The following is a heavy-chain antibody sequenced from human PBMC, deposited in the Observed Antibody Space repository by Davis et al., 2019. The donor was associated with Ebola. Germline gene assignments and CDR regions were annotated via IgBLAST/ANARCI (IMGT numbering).Heavy chain of an antibody. Sequence: GGSLRLSCAASGFTVSNHYMTWVRQAPGKGLEWVSIINSGGTPSYADSVKGRFTISRDNSKNTLDLQMNSLRVEDTAVYYCASSRFGVVTIRSGLDYWGQGALVTVSS. CDR2: INSGGTP. D-gene: IGHD3-3*01. J-gene: IGHJ4*02. CDR1: GFTVSNHY. V-gene: IGHV3-66*01. CDR3: ASSRFGVVTIRSGLDY.